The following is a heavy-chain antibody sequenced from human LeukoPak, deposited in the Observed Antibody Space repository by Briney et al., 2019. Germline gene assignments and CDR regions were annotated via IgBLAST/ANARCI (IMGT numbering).Heavy chain of an antibody. CDR3: ASGGYSSSWYVVDC. V-gene: IGHV3-30*03. J-gene: IGHJ4*02. Sequence: GGCLRLSCAASGFTFSSYGMHWVRQAPGKGLEWVAVISYDGSHKYYADSVKGRFTISRDNSMNTLYLQMNSLRAEDTAVYYCASGGYSSSWYVVDCWGQGALVTVSS. CDR2: ISYDGSHK. CDR1: GFTFSSYG. D-gene: IGHD6-13*01.